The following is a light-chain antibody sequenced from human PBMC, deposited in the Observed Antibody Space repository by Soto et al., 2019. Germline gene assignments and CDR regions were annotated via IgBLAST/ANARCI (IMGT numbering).Light chain of an antibody. J-gene: IGLJ2*01. CDR3: ETWESNTVV. CDR1: SGHSSYI. Sequence: QSVLTQSSSASASLGSSVKLTCTLSSGHSSYIIAWPQQQPGKAPRYLMKLEGSGSYNKGSRVPDRFSRSSSGADRYLTIANLQSEDEADYYCETWESNTVVFGGGTKLTVL. CDR2: LEGSGSY. V-gene: IGLV4-60*03.